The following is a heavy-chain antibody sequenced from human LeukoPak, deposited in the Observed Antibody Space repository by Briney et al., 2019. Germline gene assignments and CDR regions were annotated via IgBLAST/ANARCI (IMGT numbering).Heavy chain of an antibody. Sequence: SETLSLTCTVSDDSITMYYWTWIRQPPGKGLEWIGYMYYNGNTNYNPSLKSRVTISVDPSKNQFSLKLSSVTAADTAVYYCARGLRYFDWLRGRTYYFDYWGQGTLVTVSS. CDR3: ARGLRYFDWLRGRTYYFDY. CDR1: DDSITMYY. J-gene: IGHJ4*02. V-gene: IGHV4-59*12. D-gene: IGHD3-9*01. CDR2: MYYNGNT.